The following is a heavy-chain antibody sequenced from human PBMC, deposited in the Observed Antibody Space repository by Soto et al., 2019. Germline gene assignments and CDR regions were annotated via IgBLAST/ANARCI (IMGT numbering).Heavy chain of an antibody. CDR3: ATYSCLRHNCGYHDA. CDR1: GGSMRRSSYY. J-gene: IGHJ5*02. Sequence: SSETLSLTCTVSGGSMRRSSYYLGWVRQTPGKGLEWIARISYSGIAYYRHSLKGRVAISLGRSQNQFSLRLHSMTAADTALYYCATYSCLRHNCGYHDAWDQGLRVTVSS. V-gene: IGHV4-39*01. CDR2: ISYSGIA. D-gene: IGHD1-20*01.